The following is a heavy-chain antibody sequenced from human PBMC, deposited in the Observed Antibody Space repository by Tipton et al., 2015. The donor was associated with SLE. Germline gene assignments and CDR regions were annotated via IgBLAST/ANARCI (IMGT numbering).Heavy chain of an antibody. D-gene: IGHD4-23*01. J-gene: IGHJ3*02. V-gene: IGHV3-48*03. CDR2: ISTSGSTI. CDR3: ARVERDYGGRSDAFDI. Sequence: SLRLSCAASGFTFSNYAMSWVRQAPGQGLEWVSYISTSGSTIHYADSVKGRFTISRDNAKDSLYLQMNSLRAEDTAVYYCARVERDYGGRSDAFDIWGQGTMVTVSS. CDR1: GFTFSNYA.